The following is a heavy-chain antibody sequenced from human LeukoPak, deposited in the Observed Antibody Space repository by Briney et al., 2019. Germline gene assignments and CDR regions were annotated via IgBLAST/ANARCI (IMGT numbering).Heavy chain of an antibody. D-gene: IGHD3-3*01. J-gene: IGHJ4*02. Sequence: GGSLRLSCAASGLTVSSTYMSWVRQTPGKGLEWVSVIYSGGSTHYADSVKGRFTISRDNSKNTLYLQMNSLRAEDTAVYYCARDLLEWYFDYWGQGTLVAVSS. CDR1: GLTVSSTY. V-gene: IGHV3-66*01. CDR2: IYSGGST. CDR3: ARDLLEWYFDY.